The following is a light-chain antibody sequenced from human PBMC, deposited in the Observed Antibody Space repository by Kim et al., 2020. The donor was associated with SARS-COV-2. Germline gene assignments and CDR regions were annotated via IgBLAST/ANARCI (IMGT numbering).Light chain of an antibody. CDR3: QQHISYPLT. CDR1: HSIGDS. J-gene: IGKJ4*01. CDR2: KAS. Sequence: DIQMTQSPSTLSASVGDRVTITCRASHSIGDSLAWCQQKPGKAPKLLIYKASTLQSGVPSRFSGSGSGTEFILTISSLQPDDFATYYCQQHISYPLTFGGGTKVDIK. V-gene: IGKV1-5*03.